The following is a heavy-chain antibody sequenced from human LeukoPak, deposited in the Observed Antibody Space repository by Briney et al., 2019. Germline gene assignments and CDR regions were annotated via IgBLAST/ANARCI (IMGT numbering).Heavy chain of an antibody. D-gene: IGHD3-22*01. J-gene: IGHJ4*02. CDR3: ARGVGDYYDSSGYYSPYFDY. V-gene: IGHV1-69*01. Sequence: SVTVSCTASGGTFSSYAISWVRQAPGQGLEWMGGIIPIFGTANYAQKFQGRVTITADESTSTAYMELSSLRSEDTAVYYCARGVGDYYDSSGYYSPYFDYWGQGTLVTVSS. CDR1: GGTFSSYA. CDR2: IIPIFGTA.